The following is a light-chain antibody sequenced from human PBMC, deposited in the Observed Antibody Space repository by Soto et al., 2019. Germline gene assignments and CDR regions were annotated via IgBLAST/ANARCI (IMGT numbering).Light chain of an antibody. J-gene: IGKJ4*01. CDR3: QQYGSSPLT. CDR1: QSVSTSY. CDR2: GAS. V-gene: IGKV3-20*01. Sequence: DIVLTQSPGTTSLSPGDRATLSCRASQSVSTSYLAWYQQKPGQAPRLLIYGASSRATGIPDRFSGSGSGTDFTLTISRLEPEDFAVYYCQQYGSSPLTFGGGTKVDIK.